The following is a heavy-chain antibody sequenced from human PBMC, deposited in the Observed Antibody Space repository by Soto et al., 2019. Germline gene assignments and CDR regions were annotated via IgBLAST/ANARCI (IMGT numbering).Heavy chain of an antibody. Sequence: GSLRLSCTASGFTFGDYAMSWVRQAPGKGLDWVGFIRSKAYGGTTEYAASVKGRFTISRDDSKSIAYLQMSSLKTEDTAVYYCTRERLTIFGVVAYYYGMDVWGQGTTVTVSS. CDR3: TRERLTIFGVVAYYYGMDV. J-gene: IGHJ6*02. D-gene: IGHD3-3*02. CDR1: GFTFGDYA. CDR2: IRSKAYGGTT. V-gene: IGHV3-49*04.